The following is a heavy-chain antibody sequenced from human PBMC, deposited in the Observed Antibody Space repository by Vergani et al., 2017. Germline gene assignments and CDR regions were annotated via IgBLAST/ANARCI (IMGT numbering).Heavy chain of an antibody. V-gene: IGHV3-30*02. Sequence: QVHLVESAGGVVQRGGSLRLSCATSGFTLSNYDMQWIRQGPGKGLEFVAFIQFDGSNQYYADSVKGRFTLSRDFSKNTLYLQMNSLRTDDTATYYCAKHFRGWGIDYWGQGTQVIVSS. J-gene: IGHJ4*02. CDR3: AKHFRGWGIDY. CDR2: IQFDGSNQ. D-gene: IGHD3-16*01. CDR1: GFTLSNYD.